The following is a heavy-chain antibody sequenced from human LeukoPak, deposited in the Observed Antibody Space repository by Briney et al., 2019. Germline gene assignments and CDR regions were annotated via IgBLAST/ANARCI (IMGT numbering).Heavy chain of an antibody. CDR3: AKLLGTATTYDS. CDR2: INPDGSQK. CDR1: GFTFSGNW. Sequence: GGSLTLSCEASGFTFSGNWMSWVRQAPGEGLEWVASINPDGSQKLYVDPVKGRFTISRDNTKGSLYLQMNSLGAEDTAMYYCAKLLGTATTYDSWGQGTRVTVSS. D-gene: IGHD5-24*01. J-gene: IGHJ4*02. V-gene: IGHV3-7*01.